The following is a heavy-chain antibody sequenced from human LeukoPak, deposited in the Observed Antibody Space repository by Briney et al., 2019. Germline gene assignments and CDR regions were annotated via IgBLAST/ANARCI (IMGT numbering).Heavy chain of an antibody. CDR3: ARDLSPTDSGHYLDAFDI. V-gene: IGHV3-7*01. D-gene: IGHD3-22*01. J-gene: IGHJ3*02. CDR1: GFNFGNYW. Sequence: GGSLRLSCVGSGFNFGNYWMTWVRQAPGKGLEWVANINRDGSVKNYVDSVKGRFTISRDKAKSSLFLQANSLRAEDTAVYYCARDLSPTDSGHYLDAFDIWGQGTMLTVSS. CDR2: INRDGSVK.